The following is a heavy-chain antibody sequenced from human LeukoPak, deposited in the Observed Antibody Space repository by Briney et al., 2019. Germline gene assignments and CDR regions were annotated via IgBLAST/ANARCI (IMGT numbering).Heavy chain of an antibody. CDR2: INSDGSST. J-gene: IGHJ1*01. V-gene: IGHV3-74*01. D-gene: IGHD6-19*01. CDR1: GFTFSSYW. Sequence: GGSLRLSCATSGFTFSSYWMHWDRQAPGEGLVWVSRINSDGSSTSYADSVKGRFTISRDNAKNTLYLQMNSLRAEDTAVYYCARAGIAVAVQHWGQGTLVTVSS. CDR3: ARAGIAVAVQH.